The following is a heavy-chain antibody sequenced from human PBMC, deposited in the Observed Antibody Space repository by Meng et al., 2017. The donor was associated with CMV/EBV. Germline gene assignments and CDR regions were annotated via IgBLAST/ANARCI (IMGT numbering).Heavy chain of an antibody. Sequence: GGSLRLSCKASGYTFTGYYMHWVRPAPGQGLEWMGWINPNSGGTNYAQKFQGRVTMTRDTSISTAYMELSRLRSDDTAVYYCARRYCSSTSCQRYFDYWGQGTLVTVSS. D-gene: IGHD2-2*01. V-gene: IGHV1-2*02. J-gene: IGHJ4*02. CDR3: ARRYCSSTSCQRYFDY. CDR2: INPNSGGT. CDR1: GYTFTGYY.